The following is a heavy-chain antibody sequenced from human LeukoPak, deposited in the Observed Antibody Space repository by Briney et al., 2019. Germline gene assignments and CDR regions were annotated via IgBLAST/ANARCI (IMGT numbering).Heavy chain of an antibody. CDR1: GYTFINYS. Sequence: ASVTLSCKASGYTFINYSFTWLRHHPGQGLEWIELIRSYNGNTDYAQKLQGRVTMTTDTSTSTAYMELRSLRSVDTAVYCCAMAYYHDISTYQGFDFWGQGTQVTVSS. V-gene: IGHV1-18*01. D-gene: IGHD3-22*01. CDR2: IRSYNGNT. CDR3: AMAYYHDISTYQGFDF. J-gene: IGHJ4*02.